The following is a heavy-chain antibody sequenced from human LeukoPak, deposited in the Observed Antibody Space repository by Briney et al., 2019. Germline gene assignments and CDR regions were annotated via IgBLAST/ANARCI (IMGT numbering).Heavy chain of an antibody. V-gene: IGHV1-69*06. CDR2: IIPIFGTA. CDR3: ARDQSRDYDFWSGYGIWFDP. J-gene: IGHJ5*02. CDR1: GGTFSSYA. Sequence: SVKVSCKASGGTFSSYAISWVRQAPGQGLEWMGGIIPIFGTANYAQKFQGRVTITADKSTSTAYMELSSLRSEDTAVYYCARDQSRDYDFWSGYGIWFDPWGQGTLVTVSS. D-gene: IGHD3-3*01.